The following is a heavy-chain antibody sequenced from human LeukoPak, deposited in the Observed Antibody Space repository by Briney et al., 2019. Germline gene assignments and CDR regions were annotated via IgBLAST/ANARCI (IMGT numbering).Heavy chain of an antibody. Sequence: GGSLRLSCAASGFTFSTYSMNWVRQAPGRGLEWASYISSSSSTIYYADSVKGRFTISRDNAKNSLYLQMNSLRAEDTAIYYCVGQNYFDYWGRGTLVTVSS. CDR1: GFTFSTYS. CDR2: ISSSSSTI. V-gene: IGHV3-48*01. CDR3: VGQNYFDY. J-gene: IGHJ4*02.